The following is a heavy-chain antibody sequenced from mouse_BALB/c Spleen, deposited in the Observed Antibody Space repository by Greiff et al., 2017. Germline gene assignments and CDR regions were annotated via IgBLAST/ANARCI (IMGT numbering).Heavy chain of an antibody. CDR1: GYSITSDYA. CDR2: ISYSGST. CDR3: AKATVSEDYYAMDY. J-gene: IGHJ4*01. Sequence: DVKLQESGPGLVKPSQSLSLTCTVTGYSITSDYAWNWIRQFPGNKLEWMGYISYSGSTSYNPSLKSRISITRDTSKNQFFLQLNSVTTEDTATYYCAKATVSEDYYAMDYWGQGTSVTVSS. V-gene: IGHV3-2*02. D-gene: IGHD1-1*01.